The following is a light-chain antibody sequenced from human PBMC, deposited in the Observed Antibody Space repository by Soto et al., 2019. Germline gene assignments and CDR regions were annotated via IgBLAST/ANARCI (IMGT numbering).Light chain of an antibody. J-gene: IGKJ4*01. V-gene: IGKV3-15*01. Sequence: EIVMTQSPATLSVSPGERATLSCRASQSVSSNLAWYQQKPGQAPRLLIYGASTRATGIPARFSGSGSGTEFTLTISSVQSEDFAVYYCQQYTNWPPLTFGGGTKVEIK. CDR2: GAS. CDR3: QQYTNWPPLT. CDR1: QSVSSN.